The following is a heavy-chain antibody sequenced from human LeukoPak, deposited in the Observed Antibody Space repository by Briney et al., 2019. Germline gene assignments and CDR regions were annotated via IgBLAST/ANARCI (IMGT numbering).Heavy chain of an antibody. CDR1: GGSISSGSYY. CDR3: ASGSWAAGYSGYDYAADDAFDI. J-gene: IGHJ3*02. V-gene: IGHV4-61*02. CDR2: IYTSGST. Sequence: SETLSLTCTVSGGSISSGSYYWSWIRQPAGKGLEWIGRIYTSGSTNYNPSLKSRVTISVDTSKNQFFLKLSSVTAADTAVYYCASGSWAAGYSGYDYAADDAFDIWGQGTMVTVSS. D-gene: IGHD5-12*01.